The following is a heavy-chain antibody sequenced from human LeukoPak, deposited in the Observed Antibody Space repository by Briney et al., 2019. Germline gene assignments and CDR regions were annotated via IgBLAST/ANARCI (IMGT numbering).Heavy chain of an antibody. CDR3: ARGGLGYCSGGSCRNWFDP. D-gene: IGHD2-15*01. J-gene: IGHJ5*02. CDR2: IYYSGST. V-gene: IGHV4-39*07. CDR1: GGSISSSSYY. Sequence: SETLSLTCTVSGGSISSSSYYWGWIRQPPGKGLEWIGSIYYSGSTYYNPSLKSRVTISVDTSKNQFSLKLSSVTAADTAVYYCARGGLGYCSGGSCRNWFDPWGQGTLVTVSS.